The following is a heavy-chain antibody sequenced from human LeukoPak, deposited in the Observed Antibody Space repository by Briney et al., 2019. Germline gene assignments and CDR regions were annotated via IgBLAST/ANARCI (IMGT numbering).Heavy chain of an antibody. CDR2: INHNGNVN. Sequence: PGGSLRLSCAASGFAFSSYWMNWARQAPGKGLEWVASINHNGNVNYYVDSVKGRFTISRDNAKNSLYLQMSILRAEDTAVYSCARGGGLDVWGQGATVTVSS. D-gene: IGHD3-16*01. J-gene: IGHJ6*02. CDR3: ARGGGLDV. CDR1: GFAFSSYW. V-gene: IGHV3-7*03.